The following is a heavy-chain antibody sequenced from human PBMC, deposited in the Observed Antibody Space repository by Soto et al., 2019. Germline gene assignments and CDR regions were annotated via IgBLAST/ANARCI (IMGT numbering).Heavy chain of an antibody. CDR2: ISAYNGNT. V-gene: IGHV1-18*01. J-gene: IGHJ6*02. Sequence: ASVKVSCKASGYTFTSYGISWVRQAPGQGLEWMGWISAYNGNTNYAQKLQGRVTMTTDTSTSTAYMELRSLRSDDTAVYYCARGPQRGWFGEGYYYYGMDVWGQGTTVTVPS. CDR1: GYTFTSYG. D-gene: IGHD3-10*01. CDR3: ARGPQRGWFGEGYYYYGMDV.